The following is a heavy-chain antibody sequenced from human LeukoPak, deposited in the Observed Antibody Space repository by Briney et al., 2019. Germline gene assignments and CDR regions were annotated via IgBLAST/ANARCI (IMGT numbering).Heavy chain of an antibody. V-gene: IGHV4-59*01. CDR3: ARGGDIAPGT. D-gene: IGHD6-25*01. Sequence: SETLSLTCTVSGGSISSYYWSWLRQPPGKGLEWIGYIYYSGSTNYNPSLKSRVTISVDTSKNQFSLKLSSVTAADTAVYYCARGGDIAPGTWGQGTLVTVSS. J-gene: IGHJ5*02. CDR1: GGSISSYY. CDR2: IYYSGST.